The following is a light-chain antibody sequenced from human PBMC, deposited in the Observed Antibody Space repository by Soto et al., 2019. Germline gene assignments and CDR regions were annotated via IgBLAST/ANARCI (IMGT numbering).Light chain of an antibody. CDR3: SSYTSSSTLGV. Sequence: QSVLTQPASVSGSPGQSITISCTGTSSDVGGYNYVSWYQQHTGKAPKLMIYDVSNRPSGVSNRFSGSKSGTTASLTISVLQAEDEDDYYCSSYTSSSTLGVFGGGTKLTV. CDR1: SSDVGGYNY. CDR2: DVS. V-gene: IGLV2-14*01. J-gene: IGLJ2*01.